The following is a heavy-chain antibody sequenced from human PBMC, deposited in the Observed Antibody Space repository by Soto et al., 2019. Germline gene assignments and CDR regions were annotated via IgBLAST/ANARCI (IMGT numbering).Heavy chain of an antibody. CDR2: INHSGST. V-gene: IGHV4-34*01. CDR1: GGSFSGYY. D-gene: IGHD2-2*01. J-gene: IGHJ5*02. CDR3: ARAAVRDIVVHPTRWFDP. Sequence: SETLSLTCAVYGGSFSGYYWSWIRQPPGKGLEWIGEINHSGSTNYNPSLKSRVTISVDTSKHQFSLKLSSVTAADTAVYYCARAAVRDIVVHPTRWFDPWGQGTRVTGS.